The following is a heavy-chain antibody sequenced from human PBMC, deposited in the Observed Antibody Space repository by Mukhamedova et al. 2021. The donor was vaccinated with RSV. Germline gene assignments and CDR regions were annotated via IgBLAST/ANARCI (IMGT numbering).Heavy chain of an antibody. Sequence: VSSISSSSSHIYYADSVKGRFTISRDNAKNSLYLQMNSLRAEDTAVYYCARKTGVHAFDIWGQGTMVTVSS. V-gene: IGHV3-21*01. J-gene: IGHJ3*02. D-gene: IGHD7-27*01. CDR3: ARKTGVHAFDI. CDR2: ISSSSSHI.